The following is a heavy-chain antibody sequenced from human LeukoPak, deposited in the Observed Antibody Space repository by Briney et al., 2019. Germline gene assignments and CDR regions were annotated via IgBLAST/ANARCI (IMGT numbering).Heavy chain of an antibody. V-gene: IGHV4-59*12. CDR2: IYYSGST. CDR3: ARRGKDYGDYAVWFDP. J-gene: IGHJ5*02. Sequence: SETLSLTCTVSGGSISSYYWSWIRQPPGKGLEWIGYIYYSGSTNYNPSLKSRVTISVDTSKNQFSLKLSSVTAADTAVYYCARRGKDYGDYAVWFDPWGQGTLVTVSS. D-gene: IGHD4-17*01. CDR1: GGSISSYY.